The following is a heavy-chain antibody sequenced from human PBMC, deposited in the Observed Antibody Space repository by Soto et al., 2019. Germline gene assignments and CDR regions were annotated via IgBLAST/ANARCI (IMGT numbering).Heavy chain of an antibody. V-gene: IGHV3-15*01. CDR2: IKSKTDGGTR. CDR3: ARGSKESYPGSRIFDF. Sequence: EVQLVESGGGLVKPGESLRLSCAASGFTFTNAWMSWVRQAPGKGLEWVGRIKSKTDGGTRDYAAPVKGRFTISRDDSKNTLFLQMNSLKTEDTAIYYCARGSKESYPGSRIFDFWGRGTLVTVSS. D-gene: IGHD3-10*01. J-gene: IGHJ4*02. CDR1: GFTFTNAW.